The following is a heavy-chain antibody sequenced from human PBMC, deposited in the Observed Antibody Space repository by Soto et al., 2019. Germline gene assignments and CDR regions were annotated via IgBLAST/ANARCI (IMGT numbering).Heavy chain of an antibody. D-gene: IGHD2-2*01. CDR1: GFSLSTSGMC. V-gene: IGHV2-70*11. J-gene: IGHJ6*02. CDR3: ARISPTVPAGVYFGMDV. Sequence: SGPTLVNPTQTLTLTCIFSGFSLSTSGMCVSWIRQPPGKALEWLARIDWDDDKYYSTSLKTRLTISKDTSKNQVVLTMTNMDPVDTATYYCARISPTVPAGVYFGMDVWGQGTTVTVSS. CDR2: IDWDDDK.